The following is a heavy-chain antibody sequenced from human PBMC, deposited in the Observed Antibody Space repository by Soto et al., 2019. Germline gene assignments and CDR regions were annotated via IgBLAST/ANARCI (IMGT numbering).Heavy chain of an antibody. Sequence: SETLSLSCRVSGGSISGSYWSWIRQSPGKGLEWLGYVYYTGSTNYSPSLRSRVSISVDTSKNEFSLRLSSVTAADTAVYFCARSVAVPGAHIDYWGQGTQVTVSS. D-gene: IGHD6-19*01. CDR2: VYYTGST. CDR1: GGSISGSY. J-gene: IGHJ4*02. CDR3: ARSVAVPGAHIDY. V-gene: IGHV4-59*01.